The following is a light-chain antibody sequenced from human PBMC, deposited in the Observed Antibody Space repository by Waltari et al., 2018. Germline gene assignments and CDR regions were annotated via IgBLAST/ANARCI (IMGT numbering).Light chain of an antibody. CDR1: SKDVGPIAY. CDR3: TAYTTSATLV. Sequence: QSALGQPASVSGSPGQSVPISCPGPSKDVGPIAYASWYHQHPGRAPKLMIYEVRQRSSGVSNRFSGSRAGNTASLTISGLQTEDEADYYCTAYTTSATLVFGGGTRLTVL. V-gene: IGLV2-14*01. J-gene: IGLJ3*02. CDR2: EVR.